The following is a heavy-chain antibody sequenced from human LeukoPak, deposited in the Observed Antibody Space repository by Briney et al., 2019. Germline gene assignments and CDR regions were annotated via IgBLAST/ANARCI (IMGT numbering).Heavy chain of an antibody. CDR3: ARTYSSGWSLTQYFDY. V-gene: IGHV4-59*01. CDR1: GGSISSYY. Sequence: SETLSLTCTVSGGSISSYYWSWIRQPPGKGLEWIGYIYYSGSTNYNPSLKGRVTISVDTSKNQFSLKLSSVTAADTAVYYCARTYSSGWSLTQYFDYWGQGTLVTVSS. CDR2: IYYSGST. J-gene: IGHJ4*02. D-gene: IGHD6-19*01.